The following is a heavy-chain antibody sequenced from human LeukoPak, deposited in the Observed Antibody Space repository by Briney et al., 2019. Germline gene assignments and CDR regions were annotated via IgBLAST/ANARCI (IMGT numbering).Heavy chain of an antibody. V-gene: IGHV3-23*01. CDR1: GFTFSSYA. Sequence: GGSLRLSCAASGFTFSSYAMSWVRQAPGKGLEWVSAISGSGGSTYYADSVKGRFTISRDNSKNTLYLQMNSVRVEDTAVYYCARAHLSSASTDYMDVWGKGTTVTVSS. D-gene: IGHD6-6*01. J-gene: IGHJ6*03. CDR2: ISGSGGST. CDR3: ARAHLSSASTDYMDV.